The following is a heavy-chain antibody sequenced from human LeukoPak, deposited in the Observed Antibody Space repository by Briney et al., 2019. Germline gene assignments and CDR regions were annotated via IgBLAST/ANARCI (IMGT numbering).Heavy chain of an antibody. D-gene: IGHD4-17*01. J-gene: IGHJ4*02. CDR1: GGSFSSSSYY. Sequence: PSETLSLTCTVSGGSFSSSSYYWGWIRQPPGKGLEWIGSIYYSGSTYYNPSLKSRVTISVDTSKNQFSLKLSSVTAADTAVYYCARQTRYGDYVNFDYWGQGTLVTVSS. CDR2: IYYSGST. V-gene: IGHV4-39*01. CDR3: ARQTRYGDYVNFDY.